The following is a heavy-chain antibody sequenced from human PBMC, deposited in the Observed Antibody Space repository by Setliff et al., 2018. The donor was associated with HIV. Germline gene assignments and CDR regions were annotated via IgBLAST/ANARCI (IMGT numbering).Heavy chain of an antibody. CDR2: INPTGGST. J-gene: IGHJ3*02. CDR3: AREADGFDI. Sequence: ASVKVSCKASGYSFTDYYIHWVRQAPGQGLEWMGIINPTGGSTRNTQKFQGRVAMTRDTSANTFYMEMSSLRSEETAVYYCAREADGFDIWGQGTMVTVSS. CDR1: GYSFTDYY. V-gene: IGHV1-46*01.